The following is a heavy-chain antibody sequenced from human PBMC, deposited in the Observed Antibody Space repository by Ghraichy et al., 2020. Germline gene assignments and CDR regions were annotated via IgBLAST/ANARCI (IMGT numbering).Heavy chain of an antibody. CDR2: INADTGNP. D-gene: IGHD3-16*02. CDR1: GYSITNHP. V-gene: IGHV7-4-1*02. Sequence: ASVKVSCKASGYSITNHPMSWVRQAPGQGLEWMGWINADTGNPAYAQGFRERFVFSLDTSLNAAYVQISSLRTEDSAVYYCTRGQPPWRGTFRANFDFWGQGTRVTVSS. J-gene: IGHJ4*02. CDR3: TRGQPPWRGTFRANFDF.